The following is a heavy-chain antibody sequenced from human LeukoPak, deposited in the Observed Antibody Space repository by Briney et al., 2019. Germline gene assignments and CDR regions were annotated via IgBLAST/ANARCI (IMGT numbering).Heavy chain of an antibody. Sequence: PSQTLSLTCTVSGGSISSGDYYWSWIRQPPGKGLEWIGYIYHSGSTYYNPSLKSRVTISVDRSKNQFSLKLSSVTAADTAVYYCAREGLGTSGDAFDIWGQGTMVTVSS. V-gene: IGHV4-30-2*01. CDR1: GGSISSGDYY. CDR2: IYHSGST. CDR3: AREGLGTSGDAFDI. D-gene: IGHD7-27*01. J-gene: IGHJ3*02.